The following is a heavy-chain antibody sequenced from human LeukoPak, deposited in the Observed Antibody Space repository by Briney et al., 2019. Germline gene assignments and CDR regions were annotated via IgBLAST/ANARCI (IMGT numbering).Heavy chain of an antibody. CDR2: INSGATTI. V-gene: IGHV3-48*04. CDR1: GFTFSSYI. Sequence: GGSLRLSCAASGFTFSSYIMNWVRQAPGKGLEWVSYINSGATTIYYADSVKGRFTISRDNAKNSLYLQMNSLRVEDTAVYYCARDSYGGNGIPDYFDYWGQGSLVTVSS. CDR3: ARDSYGGNGIPDYFDY. J-gene: IGHJ4*02. D-gene: IGHD4-23*01.